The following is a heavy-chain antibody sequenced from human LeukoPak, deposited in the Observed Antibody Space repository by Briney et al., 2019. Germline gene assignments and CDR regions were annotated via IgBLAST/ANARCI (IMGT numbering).Heavy chain of an antibody. Sequence: GASVKVSCKASGYTFTGYYMHWVRQAPGQGLEWMGWINPNSGGTNYAQKFQGRVTVTRDTSISTAYMELSRLRSDDTAVYYCAARILSIVATLPDYWGQGTLVTVSS. CDR1: GYTFTGYY. CDR2: INPNSGGT. D-gene: IGHD5-12*01. V-gene: IGHV1-2*02. J-gene: IGHJ4*02. CDR3: AARILSIVATLPDY.